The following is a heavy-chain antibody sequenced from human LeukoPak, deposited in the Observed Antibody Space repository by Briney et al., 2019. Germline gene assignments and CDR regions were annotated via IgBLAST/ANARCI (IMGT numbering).Heavy chain of an antibody. J-gene: IGHJ4*02. CDR2: FDPEDGET. Sequence: ASVKVSCKVSGYTLTELSMHWVRQAPGKGLEWMEGFDPEDGETIYAQKFQGRVTMTEDTSTDTAYMELSSLRSEDTAVYYCATVRRYCGGDCTLGYYFDYWGQGTLVTVPS. V-gene: IGHV1-24*01. CDR1: GYTLTELS. D-gene: IGHD2-21*02. CDR3: ATVRRYCGGDCTLGYYFDY.